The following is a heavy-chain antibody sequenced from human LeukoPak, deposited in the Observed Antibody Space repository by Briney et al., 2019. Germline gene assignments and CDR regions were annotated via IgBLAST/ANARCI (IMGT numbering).Heavy chain of an antibody. CDR2: ISGSGGSA. D-gene: IGHD6-13*01. J-gene: IGHJ4*02. V-gene: IGHV3-23*01. CDR1: GFTFSHYA. CDR3: AKGDSSTWYAFDY. Sequence: PGGSLRLSCAASGFTFSHYAMSWVRQAPGKGLEWVSVISGSGGSAYYADSVQGRFSISRDNSKNTLFLQMNSLRAEDTAIFYCAKGDSSTWYAFDYWGQGTLVTVSS.